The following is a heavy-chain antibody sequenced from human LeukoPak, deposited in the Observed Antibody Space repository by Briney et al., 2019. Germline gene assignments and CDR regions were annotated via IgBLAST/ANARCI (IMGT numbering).Heavy chain of an antibody. Sequence: PGGSLRLSCAASGFTFSSYGMHWVRQAPGKGLEWVAVIWYDGSNKYYADSVKGRFTISRDNSKNTLYLQMNSLRAEDTAVYYCAREGSGRDGYNYGYWGQGTLVTVSS. CDR1: GFTFSSYG. CDR2: IWYDGSNK. V-gene: IGHV3-33*01. J-gene: IGHJ4*02. CDR3: AREGSGRDGYNYGY. D-gene: IGHD5-24*01.